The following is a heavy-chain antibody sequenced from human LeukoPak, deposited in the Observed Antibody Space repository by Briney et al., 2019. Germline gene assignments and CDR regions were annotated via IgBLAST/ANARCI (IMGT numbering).Heavy chain of an antibody. CDR1: GFTFSSYG. J-gene: IGHJ4*02. CDR2: ISYDGSNK. V-gene: IGHV3-30*03. Sequence: GGSLRLSCAASGFTFSSYGMHWVRQAPGKGLEWVAVISYDGSNKYYADSVKGRFTISRDNSKNTLYLQMNSLTTDDTAIYYCARGLKGRSAHWGQGTLVTVSS. CDR3: ARGLKGRSAH. D-gene: IGHD3-10*01.